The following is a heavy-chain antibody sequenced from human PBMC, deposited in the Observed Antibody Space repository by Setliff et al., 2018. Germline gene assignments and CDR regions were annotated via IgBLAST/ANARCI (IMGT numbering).Heavy chain of an antibody. CDR1: GGSISSSSYY. V-gene: IGHV4-39*07. Sequence: SETLSLTCTVSGGSISSSSYYWGWIRQPPGKGLEWIGSIYYSGSTYYNPSLKSRVTISVDTSKNQFSLKLSSVTAADTAVYYCARRETCYNFWSGYYAYWGQGTLVTVSS. CDR2: IYYSGST. J-gene: IGHJ4*02. CDR3: ARRETCYNFWSGYYAY. D-gene: IGHD3-3*01.